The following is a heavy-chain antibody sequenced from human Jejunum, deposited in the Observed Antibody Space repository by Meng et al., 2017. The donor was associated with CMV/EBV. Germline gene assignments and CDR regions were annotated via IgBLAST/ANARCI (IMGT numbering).Heavy chain of an antibody. CDR1: GFTVSSYS. J-gene: IGHJ4*02. CDR2: ISSSSSYI. D-gene: IGHD3-22*01. V-gene: IGHV3-21*01. CDR3: ARDYDSSGINDY. Sequence: EVQLVESGGXLVKPGGSXRLSCAASGFTVSSYSMNWVRQAPGKGLEWVSSISSSSSYIYYADSVKGRFTISRDNAKNSLYLQMNSLRAEDTAVYYCARDYDSSGINDYWGQGTLVTVSS.